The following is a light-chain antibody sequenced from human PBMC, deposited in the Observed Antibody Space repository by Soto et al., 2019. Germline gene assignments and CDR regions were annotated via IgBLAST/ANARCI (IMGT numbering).Light chain of an antibody. CDR3: QQRSNWPRLT. CDR2: DAS. CDR1: QTVSSY. Sequence: EIVLTQSPATLSLSPGERATLSCRASQTVSSYLAWYQQKPGQAPRLLLYDASNRATGTPARFSGSGSGTDFTLIIASLEPEDSAVYYCQQRSNWPRLTFGGGTKVDIK. V-gene: IGKV3-11*01. J-gene: IGKJ4*01.